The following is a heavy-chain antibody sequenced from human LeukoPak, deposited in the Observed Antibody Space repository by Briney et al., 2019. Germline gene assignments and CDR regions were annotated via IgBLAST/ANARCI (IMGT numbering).Heavy chain of an antibody. CDR1: GYSISSGSC. CDR2: IYHSGRT. V-gene: IGHV4-38-2*01. CDR3: ARQGNYYGSGTIF. Sequence: SETLSLTCLVSGYSISSGSCWGWIRQPPGKGLEWIGTIYHSGRTYYNPSLKSRVTISVDTSKNQFSLKLSSVTAADTAVYYCARQGNYYGSGTIFWGQGTLVTVSS. D-gene: IGHD3-10*01. J-gene: IGHJ4*02.